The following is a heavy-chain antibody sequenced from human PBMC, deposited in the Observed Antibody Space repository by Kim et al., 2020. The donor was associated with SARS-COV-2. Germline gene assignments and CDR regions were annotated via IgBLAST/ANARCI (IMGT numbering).Heavy chain of an antibody. CDR3: ARDHPGLWFGEFIRYFDY. D-gene: IGHD3-10*01. CDR1: GYTFTSYG. V-gene: IGHV1-18*04. CDR2: ISAYNGNT. Sequence: ASVKVSCKASGYTFTSYGISWVRQAPGQGLEWMGWISAYNGNTNYAQKLQGRVTMTTDTSTSTAYMELRSLRSDDTAVYYCARDHPGLWFGEFIRYFDYWGQGTLVTVSS. J-gene: IGHJ4*02.